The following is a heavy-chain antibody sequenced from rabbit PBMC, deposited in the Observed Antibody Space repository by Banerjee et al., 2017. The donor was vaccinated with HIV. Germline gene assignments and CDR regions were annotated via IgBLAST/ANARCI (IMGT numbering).Heavy chain of an antibody. CDR1: GFSFSGSYW. CDR3: TREGDGRGPDFSL. Sequence: QSLEESGGGLVKPEGSLTLTCKASGFSFSGSYWMNWVRQAPGKRPEWIACIYTGSGTTYYASWAKGRFTITRSTSLNTVDLKMTSLTAADTASYFCTREGDGRGPDFSLWGPGTLVTVS. CDR2: IYTGSGTT. J-gene: IGHJ4*01. D-gene: IGHD4-1*01. V-gene: IGHV1S43*01.